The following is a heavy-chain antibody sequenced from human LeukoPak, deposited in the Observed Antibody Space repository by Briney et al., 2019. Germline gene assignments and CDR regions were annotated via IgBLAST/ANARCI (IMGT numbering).Heavy chain of an antibody. J-gene: IGHJ6*02. Sequence: SVTVSCTASGGTFSSYSISWVRQAPGQGLEWMGGIIPIFDTADYAQKFQGRVTITADESTSTAYMELSSLRSEDTAVFYCARISLGAIWGYYYGMDVWGQGTTVTVSS. V-gene: IGHV1-69*13. CDR3: ARISLGAIWGYYYGMDV. CDR2: IIPIFDTA. CDR1: GGTFSSYS. D-gene: IGHD1-26*01.